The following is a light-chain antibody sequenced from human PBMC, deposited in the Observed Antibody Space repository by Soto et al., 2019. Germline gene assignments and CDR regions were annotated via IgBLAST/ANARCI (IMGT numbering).Light chain of an antibody. CDR3: QQRSNWPPYT. J-gene: IGKJ2*01. V-gene: IGKV3-11*01. Sequence: EIVLTQSPATLSFSPGERATLSCRASQSVSSYLAWYQQKPGQAPRLPICDASNRPTGIPARFSGSGSGTDFTLPISRVEREDFAVYYCQQRSNWPPYTCGQGPKLEI. CDR1: QSVSSY. CDR2: DAS.